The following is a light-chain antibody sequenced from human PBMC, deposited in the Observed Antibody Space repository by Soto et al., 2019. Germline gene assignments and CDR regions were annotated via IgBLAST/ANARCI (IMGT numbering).Light chain of an antibody. J-gene: IGKJ2*01. V-gene: IGKV1-5*03. CDR3: QQYHRYPYT. CDR2: QAS. Sequence: DIQMTQSPSTLSASVGDRVTITCRASQDISVWLAWYQQRPGKAPDLLIYQASGLQSGVPSRFSGSRSGTDFTLTINSLQPDDFATYYCQQYHRYPYTFGQGTKLDIK. CDR1: QDISVW.